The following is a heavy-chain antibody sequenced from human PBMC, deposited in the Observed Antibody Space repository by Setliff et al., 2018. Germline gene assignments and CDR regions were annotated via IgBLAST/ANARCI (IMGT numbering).Heavy chain of an antibody. CDR3: ARESATIGEFPLYYFDK. CDR2: FHTGGAT. V-gene: IGHV4-61*09. CDR1: SGSISSGGFY. Sequence: SETLSLTCSVSSGSISSGGFYWSWIRQSAGRGLEWIGHFHTGGATDYNLSLKSRVTISLDSSKNQFSLRLSSVTAADAAVYFCARESATIGEFPLYYFDKWGQGIQVTVSS. J-gene: IGHJ4*02. D-gene: IGHD3-10*01.